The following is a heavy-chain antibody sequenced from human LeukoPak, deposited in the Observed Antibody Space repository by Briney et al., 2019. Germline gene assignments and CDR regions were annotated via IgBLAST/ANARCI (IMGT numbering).Heavy chain of an antibody. V-gene: IGHV4-39*01. Sequence: SETLSLTCTVSGGSISSSPYYWGWIRQPPGKGLEWIGTIYYRGSTYSNPSLNSRVTISLDTSKNQFSLRLRSVTAADTALYYCARHYLSDGILSTFDPWGQGTLVTASS. D-gene: IGHD2-2*01. CDR1: GGSISSSPYY. CDR3: ARHYLSDGILSTFDP. CDR2: IYYRGST. J-gene: IGHJ5*02.